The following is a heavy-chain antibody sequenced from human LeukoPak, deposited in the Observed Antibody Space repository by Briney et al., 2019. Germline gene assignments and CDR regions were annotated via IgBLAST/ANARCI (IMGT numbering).Heavy chain of an antibody. V-gene: IGHV4-34*01. D-gene: IGHD3-22*01. Sequence: SETLSLTCAVYGGSFSGYYWSWIRQSPEKGLEWIGEINHSGSTNYNPSLKSRVIILVDTSKNQFSLKLRSVTAADTAVYYCARALRDDSSGNYYFDYWGENPGHRLL. CDR2: INHSGST. CDR3: ARALRDDSSGNYYFDY. J-gene: IGHJ4*01. CDR1: GGSFSGYY.